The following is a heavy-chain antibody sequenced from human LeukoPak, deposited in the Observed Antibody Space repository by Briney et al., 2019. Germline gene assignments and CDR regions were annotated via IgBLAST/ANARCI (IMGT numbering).Heavy chain of an antibody. D-gene: IGHD6-19*01. CDR3: AREGDSSGWYLDFDY. V-gene: IGHV1-69*01. Sequence: SVKVSCKASGGTFSSYAISWVRQAPGQGLEWMGGIIPIFGTANYAQKFQGRVTITADESTSTAYMELSSLRSGDTAVYYCAREGDSSGWYLDFDYWGQGTLVTVSS. CDR1: GGTFSSYA. J-gene: IGHJ4*02. CDR2: IIPIFGTA.